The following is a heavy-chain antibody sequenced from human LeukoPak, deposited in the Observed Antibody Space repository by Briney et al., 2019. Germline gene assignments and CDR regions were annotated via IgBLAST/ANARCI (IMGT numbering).Heavy chain of an antibody. CDR1: GGTFSSYA. J-gene: IGHJ6*03. CDR2: IIPIFGTA. V-gene: IGHV1-69*13. D-gene: IGHD2-15*01. CDR3: AMGHCSGGSCYTGYYYYMDV. Sequence: SVKVSCKASGGTFSSYAISWVRQAPGQGLEWMGGIIPIFGTANYAQKFQGRVTITADESTSTAYMELSSLRSEDTAVYYCAMGHCSGGSCYTGYYYYMDVWGKGTTVTISS.